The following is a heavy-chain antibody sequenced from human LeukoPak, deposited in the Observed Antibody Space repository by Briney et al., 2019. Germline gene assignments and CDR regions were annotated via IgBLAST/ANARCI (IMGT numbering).Heavy chain of an antibody. CDR3: ARDIAVADNGDY. Sequence: ASVKVSCKASGYAFTGYHMHWLRQAPGQGLEWMGWINPNSGGTNYAQKFQGGVTMTRDTSISTAYMELSRLRSGDTAVYYCARDIAVADNGDYWGQGTLVTVSS. CDR2: INPNSGGT. J-gene: IGHJ4*02. D-gene: IGHD6-19*01. V-gene: IGHV1-2*02. CDR1: GYAFTGYH.